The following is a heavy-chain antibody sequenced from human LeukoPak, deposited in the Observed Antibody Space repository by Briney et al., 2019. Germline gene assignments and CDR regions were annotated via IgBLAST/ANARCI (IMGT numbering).Heavy chain of an antibody. D-gene: IGHD1-26*01. J-gene: IGHJ3*02. V-gene: IGHV3-23*01. CDR2: ITSAGGST. CDR3: ASLGATVPFDAFDI. Sequence: GGSLRLSCAASGFTFSSHAMNWVRQAPGKGLEWVSVITSAGGSTYYTDSVKGRFTISRDNAKNTLYLQMNSLRAEDTAVYYCASLGATVPFDAFDIWGQGTMVTVSS. CDR1: GFTFSSHA.